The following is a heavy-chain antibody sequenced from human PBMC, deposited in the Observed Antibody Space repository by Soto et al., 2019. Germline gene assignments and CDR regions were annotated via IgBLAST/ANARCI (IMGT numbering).Heavy chain of an antibody. CDR2: ISGSGGST. J-gene: IGHJ4*02. CDR1: GFTFSSYA. Sequence: GGSLRLSCAASGFTFSSYAMSWVRQAPGKGLEWVSAISGSGGSTYYADSVKGRFTISRDNSKNTLYLQMNSLRAEDKAVYYCAKDQRWSAANPTTYDYWGQGTLVTVSS. CDR3: AKDQRWSAANPTTYDY. D-gene: IGHD2-15*01. V-gene: IGHV3-23*01.